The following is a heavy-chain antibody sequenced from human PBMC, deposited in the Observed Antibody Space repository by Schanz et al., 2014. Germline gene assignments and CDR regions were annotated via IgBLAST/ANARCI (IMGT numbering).Heavy chain of an antibody. CDR3: ARDRRFFDRDDLYYFDS. CDR2: ISVYNHNK. V-gene: IGHV1-18*01. Sequence: QVHLVQSGAEVKKPGASVKVSCKASGYTFTTYAMSWVRQAPGQGLEWMGWISVYNHNKEYDQKFQGRVTMTTDTSTSTAYMALTDLRSDDTAVYYCARDRRFFDRDDLYYFDSWGQGTLXTVSS. CDR1: GYTFTTYA. J-gene: IGHJ4*02. D-gene: IGHD3-3*01.